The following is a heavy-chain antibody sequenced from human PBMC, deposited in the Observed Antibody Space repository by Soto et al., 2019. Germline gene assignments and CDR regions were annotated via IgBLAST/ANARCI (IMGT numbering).Heavy chain of an antibody. J-gene: IGHJ6*02. CDR1: GFSFSSYA. V-gene: IGHV3-23*01. CDR2: ISSSGGRT. D-gene: IGHD4-4*01. CDR3: AKGQSTHSV. Sequence: EGQLLESGGGLVQPGGSLRLPCAASGFSFSSYAMSWVRQVPGKGLEWVSGISSSGGRTFYADSVKGRFTISRDNSENKLYLQMNSLRGEDTALYYCAKGQSTHSVWGQGTTVTVSS.